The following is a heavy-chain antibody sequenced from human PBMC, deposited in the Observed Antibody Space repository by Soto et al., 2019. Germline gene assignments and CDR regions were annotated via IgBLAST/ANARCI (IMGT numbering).Heavy chain of an antibody. CDR3: ARSGAYFDSSGYRYFDY. Sequence: QVQLQESGPGLVKPSQTLSLICTVSGGSISSGDYYWSWVRQQPGKGLEWIGYIYYTGSTNYSPSLRGRVTMSVDTSKNQFSLRMRSVTAADTAVYFCARSGAYFDSSGYRYFDYWGQGTLVTVSP. CDR2: IYYTGST. CDR1: GGSISSGDYY. V-gene: IGHV4-31*03. J-gene: IGHJ4*02. D-gene: IGHD3-22*01.